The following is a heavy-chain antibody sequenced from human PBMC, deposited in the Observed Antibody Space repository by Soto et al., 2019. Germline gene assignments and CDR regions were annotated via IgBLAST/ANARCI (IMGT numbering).Heavy chain of an antibody. CDR1: GFTFSSYS. CDR3: ARDVIRGAFDI. D-gene: IGHD3-10*01. V-gene: IGHV3-48*04. CDR2: ISSSSSTI. J-gene: IGHJ3*02. Sequence: GGSPRLSCAASGFTFSSYSMNWVRQAPGKGLEWVSYISSSSSTIYYADSVKGRFTISRDNAKNSLYLQMNSLRAEDTAVYYCARDVIRGAFDIWGQGTMVTVSS.